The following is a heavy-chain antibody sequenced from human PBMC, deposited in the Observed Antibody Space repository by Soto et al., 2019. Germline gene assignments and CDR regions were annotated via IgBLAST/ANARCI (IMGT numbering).Heavy chain of an antibody. J-gene: IGHJ2*01. V-gene: IGHV4-34*01. Sequence: QVRLQQWGAGLLKPSETLSLTCAVYGASFTGYYWTWLRQSPGKGLEWIGEVSHSGTAKYNPSLKSRVTISLDTSKSQCSLELTSVTAADTAVYYCARYGGTAIWDFDIWGRGTSVSVSS. CDR1: GASFTGYY. CDR3: ARYGGTAIWDFDI. CDR2: VSHSGTA. D-gene: IGHD2-15*01.